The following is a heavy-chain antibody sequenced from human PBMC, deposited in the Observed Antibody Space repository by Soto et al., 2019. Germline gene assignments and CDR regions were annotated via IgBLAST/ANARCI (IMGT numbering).Heavy chain of an antibody. V-gene: IGHV1-69*13. CDR3: ARVDPEAAYFDY. Sequence: ASVKVSCKASGGTFSSYAISWVRQAPGQGLEWMGGIIPIFGTANYAQKFQGRVTITADESTSTAYMELSSLRSEDTAVYYCARVDPEAAYFDYWGQGTLVTVSS. D-gene: IGHD3-9*01. J-gene: IGHJ4*02. CDR2: IIPIFGTA. CDR1: GGTFSSYA.